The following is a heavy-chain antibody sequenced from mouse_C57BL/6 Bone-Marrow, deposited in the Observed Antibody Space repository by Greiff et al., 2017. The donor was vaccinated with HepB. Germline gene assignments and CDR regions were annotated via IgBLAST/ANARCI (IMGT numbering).Heavy chain of an antibody. Sequence: QVQLQQSGAELARPGASVKMSCKASGYTFTSYTMHWVKQRPGQGLEWIGYINPSSGYTKYNQKFKDKATLTADKSSSTAYMQLSSLTSEDSAVYYCARMVMDAWFAYWGQGTLVTVSA. CDR1: GYTFTSYT. CDR3: ARMVMDAWFAY. J-gene: IGHJ3*01. CDR2: INPSSGYT. V-gene: IGHV1-4*01. D-gene: IGHD2-2*01.